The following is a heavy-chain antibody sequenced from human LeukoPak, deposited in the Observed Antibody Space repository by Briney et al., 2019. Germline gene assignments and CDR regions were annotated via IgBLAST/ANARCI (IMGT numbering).Heavy chain of an antibody. Sequence: ASVKVSCKASGYTFTGYYMHWVRQAPGQGLEWMGWINPNSGGTNYAQKFQGRVTMTRATSISTAYMELSRLRSDDTAVYYCASHVVVVAARDAFDIWGQGTMVTVSS. CDR2: INPNSGGT. CDR3: ASHVVVVAARDAFDI. J-gene: IGHJ3*02. CDR1: GYTFTGYY. V-gene: IGHV1-2*02. D-gene: IGHD2-15*01.